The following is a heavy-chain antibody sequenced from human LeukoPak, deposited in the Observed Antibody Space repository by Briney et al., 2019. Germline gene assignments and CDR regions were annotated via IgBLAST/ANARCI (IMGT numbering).Heavy chain of an antibody. CDR3: ARDRGYCRGTTCYAYYFDS. CDR1: GFTFDNYR. D-gene: IGHD2-2*01. V-gene: IGHV3-48*04. J-gene: IGHJ4*02. Sequence: PPGGSLRLSCAASGFTFDNYRLNRVRQAPGKGLGWVSYIITSSSNIVYSDSVKGRFTISRDNAKNSLYLQMNSLRAEDTAVYYCARDRGYCRGTTCYAYYFDSWGQGTLVTVSS. CDR2: IITSSSNI.